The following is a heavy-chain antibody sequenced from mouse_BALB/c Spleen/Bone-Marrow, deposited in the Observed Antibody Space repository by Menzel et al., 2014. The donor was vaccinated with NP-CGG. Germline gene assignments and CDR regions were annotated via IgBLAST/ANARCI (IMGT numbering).Heavy chain of an antibody. J-gene: IGHJ3*01. V-gene: IGHV1-80*01. CDR1: GYAFSTYW. CDR3: PRGGNYGTY. D-gene: IGHD1-1*01. Sequence: VQLQESGAELVRPGSSVKVSCKASGYAFSTYWMNWVKQRPGQGLEWIGQIYPGNGNADYNGKFKDKATLTADKSSGTAYMHLSSLTSEDSAVYFCPRGGNYGTYWGQGTLVTVSA. CDR2: IYPGNGNA.